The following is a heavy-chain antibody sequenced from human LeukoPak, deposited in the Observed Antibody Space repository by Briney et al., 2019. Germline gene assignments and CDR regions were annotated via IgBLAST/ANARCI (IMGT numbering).Heavy chain of an antibody. D-gene: IGHD7-27*01. CDR2: ISGSDGST. J-gene: IGHJ6*02. CDR3: AKVLKTGTRLPWGYCLDA. CDR1: EFSSTNYA. V-gene: IGHV3-23*01. Sequence: PGGSLRLSCAASEFSSTNYAMSWVRQTPGKGLEWVSVISGSDGSTFYADSVKGRFTISRDSSKNTLYLQMNSLRAEDTATYYCAKVLKTGTRLPWGYCLDAWGQGTTVTVSS.